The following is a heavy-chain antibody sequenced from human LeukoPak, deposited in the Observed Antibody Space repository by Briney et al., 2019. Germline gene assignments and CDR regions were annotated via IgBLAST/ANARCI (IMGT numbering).Heavy chain of an antibody. CDR3: ARSLFRFLEWSYRSYYYYYMDV. CDR1: GSSGDTFNSHG. CDR2: IIPIFGTV. V-gene: IGHV1-69*06. J-gene: IGHJ6*03. Sequence: SVKVSCKASGSSGDTFNSHGVSWVRQAPGQGLEWMGGIIPIFGTVNYAQKFQGRVTITADNSTSTAYMELSSLRSEDTAVYYCARSLFRFLEWSYRSYYYYYMDVWGKGTTVTVSS. D-gene: IGHD3-3*01.